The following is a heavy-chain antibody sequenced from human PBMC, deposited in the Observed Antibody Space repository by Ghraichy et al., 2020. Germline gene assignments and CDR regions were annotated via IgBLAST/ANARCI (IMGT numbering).Heavy chain of an antibody. J-gene: IGHJ4*02. V-gene: IGHV3-23*01. CDR3: ARGDHYYDSSGYFEY. CDR1: GCTFNIYA. D-gene: IGHD3-22*01. Sequence: LSLTCAASGCTFNIYALTWVRQAPGKGLEWISTISHSGDTTYYADSVKGRFTISRDSSTNTLSLQMNSLRADDTAVYYCARGDHYYDSSGYFEYWGQGTLVTVSS. CDR2: ISHSGDTT.